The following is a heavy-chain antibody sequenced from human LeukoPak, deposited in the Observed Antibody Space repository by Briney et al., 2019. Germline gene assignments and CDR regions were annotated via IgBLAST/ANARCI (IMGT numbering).Heavy chain of an antibody. J-gene: IGHJ5*02. CDR2: INPKSGGT. CDR1: GYTFTDYY. CDR3: ARDFRQLERQANWFDP. Sequence: ASVKVSCKASGYTFTDYYIHWVRQAPGQGLEGMGRINPKSGGTNYAQNFQGWVTMTRDTSISTAYMELSRLKSDDTAVYYCARDFRQLERQANWFDPRGQGTLVTVSP. V-gene: IGHV1-2*04. D-gene: IGHD1-1*01.